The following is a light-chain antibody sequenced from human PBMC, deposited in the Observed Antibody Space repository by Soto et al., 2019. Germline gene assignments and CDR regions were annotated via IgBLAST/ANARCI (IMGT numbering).Light chain of an antibody. Sequence: ESVLTQSPGTLSLSPGEGSTLSFMFSHRVSSSYLAWYQQKPGQAPRLLIYGASTRATGIPARFSGSGSGTEFTLTISSLQSEDFAVYYCQQYNNWPGTFGQGTKVDI. V-gene: IGKV3-15*01. CDR3: QQYNNWPGT. CDR1: HRVSSSY. CDR2: GAS. J-gene: IGKJ1*01.